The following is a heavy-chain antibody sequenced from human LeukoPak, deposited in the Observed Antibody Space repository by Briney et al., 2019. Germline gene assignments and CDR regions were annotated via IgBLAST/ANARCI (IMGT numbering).Heavy chain of an antibody. CDR3: ARDREGSGSYYILINWFDP. CDR1: GYTFTSYA. J-gene: IGHJ5*02. CDR2: INTNTGNP. Sequence: ASVKVSCKASGYTFTSYAMNWVRQAPGQGLEWMGWINTNTGNPTYAQGFTGRFVFSLDTSVSTAYLQISSLKAEDTAVYYCARDREGSGSYYILINWFDPWGRGTLVTVSS. D-gene: IGHD3-10*01. V-gene: IGHV7-4-1*02.